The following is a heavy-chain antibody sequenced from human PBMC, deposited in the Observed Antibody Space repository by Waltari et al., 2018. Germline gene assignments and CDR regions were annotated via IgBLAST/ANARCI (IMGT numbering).Heavy chain of an antibody. D-gene: IGHD1-7*01. V-gene: IGHV4-39*07. CDR2: IYYSGST. J-gene: IGHJ4*02. CDR1: GGSISSSSYY. Sequence: QLQLQESGPGLVKPSETLSLTCTVSGGSISSSSYYWGWIRQPPGKGLEWIGSIYYSGSTYYNPSLKSRVTISVDTSKNQFSLKLSSVTAADTAVYYCARYDTPTGTTDYWGQGTLVTVSS. CDR3: ARYDTPTGTTDY.